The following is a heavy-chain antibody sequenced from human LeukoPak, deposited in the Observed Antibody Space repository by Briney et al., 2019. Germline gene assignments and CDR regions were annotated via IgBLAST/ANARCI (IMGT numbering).Heavy chain of an antibody. CDR2: INEDGSTT. CDR3: VRDLGGRSGH. CDR1: GFIFRSNW. V-gene: IGHV3-74*01. Sequence: GGSLRLSCAASGFIFRSNWMHWVRQAPGKGLVWVSRINEDGSTTNHADSVKGRFTISRDNVKNTLYMEINSLRAGDTAVYYCVRDLGGRSGHWGQGTLVTVSS. J-gene: IGHJ4*02. D-gene: IGHD1-26*01.